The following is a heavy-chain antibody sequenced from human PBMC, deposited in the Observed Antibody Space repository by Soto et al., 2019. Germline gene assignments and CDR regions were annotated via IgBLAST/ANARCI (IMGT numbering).Heavy chain of an antibody. Sequence: SETLSLTCTVSGGSISSYYWSWIRQPPGKGLEWIGYIYYSGSTNYNPSLKSRVTISVDTSKNQFSLKLSSVTAADTAVYYCARHAFYAAPDYWGQGTLVTVSS. J-gene: IGHJ4*02. CDR1: GGSISSYY. CDR2: IYYSGST. CDR3: ARHAFYAAPDY. V-gene: IGHV4-59*08. D-gene: IGHD6-6*01.